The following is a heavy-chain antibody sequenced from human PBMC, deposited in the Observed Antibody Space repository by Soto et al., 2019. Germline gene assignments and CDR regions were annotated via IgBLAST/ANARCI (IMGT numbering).Heavy chain of an antibody. J-gene: IGHJ5*02. V-gene: IGHV4-39*01. CDR2: IYYSGST. Sequence: SETLSLTCTVSGGSISSSSYYWGWIRQPPGKGLEWIGSIYYSGSTYYNPSLKSRVTISVDTSKNQFSLKLSSVTAADTAVYYCARGRNWFDPWGQGTLVTVS. CDR1: GGSISSSSYY. CDR3: ARGRNWFDP.